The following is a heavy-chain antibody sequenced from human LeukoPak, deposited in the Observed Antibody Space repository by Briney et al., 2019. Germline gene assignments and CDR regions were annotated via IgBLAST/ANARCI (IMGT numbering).Heavy chain of an antibody. CDR3: ARRGIAAAGFDY. D-gene: IGHD6-13*01. V-gene: IGHV1-46*01. CDR1: GYTFTSYY. CDR2: INPSGGST. Sequence: ASVKVSCKASGYTFTSYYMHWVRQAPGQGLEWMGIINPSGGSTSYAQKFQGRVTMTRNTSISTAYMELSSLRSEDTAVYYCARRGIAAAGFDYWGQGTLVTVSS. J-gene: IGHJ4*02.